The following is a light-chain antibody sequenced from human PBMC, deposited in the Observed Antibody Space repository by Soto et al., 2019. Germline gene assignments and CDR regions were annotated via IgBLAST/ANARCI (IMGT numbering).Light chain of an antibody. CDR3: QQYGTSPKIT. J-gene: IGKJ5*01. V-gene: IGKV3-20*01. CDR1: QRVSSSY. Sequence: EIALTQSPGTLSLSPGERATLSCRASQRVSSSYLAWYQQKPGQAPRLLIYDASSRAAGIPDRFSGSGSGTDFTLTISRLEPEDFAVYYCQQYGTSPKITFGQGTRLEIK. CDR2: DAS.